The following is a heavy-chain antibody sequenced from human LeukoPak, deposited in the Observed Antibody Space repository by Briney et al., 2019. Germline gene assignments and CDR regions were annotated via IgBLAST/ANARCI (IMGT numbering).Heavy chain of an antibody. D-gene: IGHD3-22*01. Sequence: GGSLRLSCAASGFTFSSYSMNWVRQAPGKGLERVSSISSSSSYIYYADSVKGRFTISRDNAKNSLYLQMNSLRAEDTAVYYCARAYYYDSSGLNFDYWGQGTLVTVSS. CDR3: ARAYYYDSSGLNFDY. J-gene: IGHJ4*02. CDR2: ISSSSSYI. V-gene: IGHV3-21*01. CDR1: GFTFSSYS.